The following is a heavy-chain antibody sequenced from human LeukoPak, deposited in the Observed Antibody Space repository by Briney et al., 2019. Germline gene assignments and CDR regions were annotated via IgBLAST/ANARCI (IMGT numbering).Heavy chain of an antibody. D-gene: IGHD6-6*01. CDR1: EFTFSNYQ. Sequence: PGESLKISCTASEFTFSNYQMNWVRQAPGKGLEWVSDISSSGSSIYYADSVKGRFTISRDNAKNSLFLQINSLRAEDTAVYYCARVRSAYSGSYYYYMDVWGKGTTVTVSS. CDR3: ARVRSAYSGSYYYYMDV. CDR2: ISSSGSSI. V-gene: IGHV3-48*03. J-gene: IGHJ6*03.